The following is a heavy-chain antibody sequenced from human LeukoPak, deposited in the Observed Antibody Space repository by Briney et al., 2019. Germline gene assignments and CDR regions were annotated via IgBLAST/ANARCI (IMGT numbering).Heavy chain of an antibody. D-gene: IGHD1-26*01. CDR2: IYYSGST. J-gene: IGHJ4*02. CDR1: GGSISSGGYY. CDR3: ASGSYYVSLGGASFDY. V-gene: IGHV4-31*03. Sequence: SETLSLTCTVSGGSISSGGYYWSWIRQHPGKGLEWIGYIYYSGSTYYNPSLKSRVTISVDTSKNQFSLKLSSVTAADTAVYYCASGSYYVSLGGASFDYWGQGTLVTVSS.